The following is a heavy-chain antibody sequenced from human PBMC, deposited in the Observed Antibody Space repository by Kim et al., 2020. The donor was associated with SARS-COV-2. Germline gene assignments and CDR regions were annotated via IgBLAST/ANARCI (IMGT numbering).Heavy chain of an antibody. CDR2: IYPGDSDT. CDR1: GYSFTSYW. Sequence: GESLKISCKGSGYSFTSYWIGWVRQMPGKGLEWMGIIYPGDSDTRYSPSFQGQVTISADKSISTAYLQWSSLKASDTAMYYCARRTQYYDPIPGAFDIWGQGTMVTVSS. V-gene: IGHV5-51*01. D-gene: IGHD3-22*01. CDR3: ARRTQYYDPIPGAFDI. J-gene: IGHJ3*02.